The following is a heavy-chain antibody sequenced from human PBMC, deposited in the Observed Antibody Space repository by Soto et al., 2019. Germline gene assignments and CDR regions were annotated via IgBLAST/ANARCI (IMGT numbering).Heavy chain of an antibody. V-gene: IGHV4-39*01. CDR2: MHYSGDS. Sequence: QLQLQESGPGLVNPSETLSLTCTVSGGSISGSHYFWGWMRQPPGKGLEWIGSMHYSGDSYQNPSLKSRVTMSVDTSQPQFSLKLTSVTAADTSVYSCARHERNHYAFDIWGQGTVVTVSS. CDR1: GGSISGSHYF. CDR3: ARHERNHYAFDI. J-gene: IGHJ3*02.